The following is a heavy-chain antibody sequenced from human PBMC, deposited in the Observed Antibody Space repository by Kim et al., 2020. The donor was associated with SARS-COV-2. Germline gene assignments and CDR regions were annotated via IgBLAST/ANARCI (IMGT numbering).Heavy chain of an antibody. CDR3: ARMGLEECPAWVTQGCSYYYGMDV. J-gene: IGHJ6*02. Sequence: SETLSLTCTVSGGSISSYYWSWIRQPPGKGLEWIGYIYYSGSTNYNPSLKSRVTISVDTSKNQFSLKLSSVTAADTAVYYCARMGLEECPAWVTQGCSYYYGMDVWGQGTPVTVSS. CDR1: GGSISSYY. CDR2: IYYSGST. D-gene: IGHD2-15*01. V-gene: IGHV4-59*13.